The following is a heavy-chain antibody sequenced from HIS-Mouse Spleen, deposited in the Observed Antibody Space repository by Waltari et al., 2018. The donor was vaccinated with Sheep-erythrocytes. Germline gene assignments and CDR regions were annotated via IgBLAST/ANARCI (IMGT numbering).Heavy chain of an antibody. CDR1: GYTFTGYY. CDR2: IDPNRGGT. J-gene: IGHJ1*01. CDR3: ARGYCSSTSCYGYFHH. V-gene: IGHV1-2*02. Sequence: QVQLVQSGAEVKKPGASVKVSCKASGYTFTGYYMHWVRQAPGQGLEWMGWIDPNRGGTNHAQKCQGRVTMTRYTSISTAYMELSRLRSDDTAVYYCARGYCSSTSCYGYFHHWGQGTLVTVSS. D-gene: IGHD2-2*01.